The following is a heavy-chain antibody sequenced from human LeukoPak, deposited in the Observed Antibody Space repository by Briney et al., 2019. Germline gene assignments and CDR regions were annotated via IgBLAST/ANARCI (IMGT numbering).Heavy chain of an antibody. CDR2: INHSGST. V-gene: IGHV4-34*01. J-gene: IGHJ6*03. D-gene: IGHD5-12*01. CDR1: GGSFSGYY. Sequence: SETLSLTCAVYGGSFSGYYWSWIRQPPGKGLERIGEINHSGSTNYNPSLKSRVTISVDTSKNQFSLKLSSVTAADTAVYYCAIAQGGYRYYYYYMDIWGKGTTVTVSS. CDR3: AIAQGGYRYYYYYMDI.